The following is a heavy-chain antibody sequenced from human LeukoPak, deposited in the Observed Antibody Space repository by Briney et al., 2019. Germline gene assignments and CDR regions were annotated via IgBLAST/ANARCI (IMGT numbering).Heavy chain of an antibody. Sequence: PGGSLRLSCAASGFTFSSYTMTWVRQAPVRGLEWVSSISSSSSHIYYADSVKGRFTISRDNAKNSLYLQMNSLRAEDTAVYYCARVVPGTGFFYWGQGTLVTVSS. CDR1: GFTFSSYT. D-gene: IGHD2-8*02. CDR2: ISSSSSHI. CDR3: ARVVPGTGFFY. V-gene: IGHV3-21*01. J-gene: IGHJ4*02.